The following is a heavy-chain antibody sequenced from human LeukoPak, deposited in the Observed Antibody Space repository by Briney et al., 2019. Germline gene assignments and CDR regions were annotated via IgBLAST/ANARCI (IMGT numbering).Heavy chain of an antibody. V-gene: IGHV3-21*01. CDR2: ISSSSSYI. D-gene: IGHD3-16*02. CDR3: ARDSGDYVWGSYRWNYYYYMDV. J-gene: IGHJ6*03. CDR1: GFTFSSYS. Sequence: GGSLRLSXAASGFTFSSYSMNWVRQAPGKGLEWVSSISSSSSYIYYADSVKGRFTISRDNAKNSLYLQMNSLRAEDTAVYYCARDSGDYVWGSYRWNYYYYMDVWGKGTTVTVSS.